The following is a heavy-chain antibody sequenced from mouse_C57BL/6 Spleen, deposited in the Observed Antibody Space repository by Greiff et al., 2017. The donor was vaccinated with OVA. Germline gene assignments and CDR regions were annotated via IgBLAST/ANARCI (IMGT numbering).Heavy chain of an antibody. J-gene: IGHJ2*01. CDR1: GYTFNSYW. D-gene: IGHD1-1*01. Sequence: QVQLQQPGAELVKPGASVKLSCKASGYTFNSYWMHWVKQRPGQGLEWIGMIHPNSGSTNYNEKFKSKATLTVDKSSSTAYMQLSSLTSEDSAVYDSASDTTVVGGNYCDYWGQGTTLTVSS. CDR2: IHPNSGST. CDR3: ASDTTVVGGNYCDY. V-gene: IGHV1-64*01.